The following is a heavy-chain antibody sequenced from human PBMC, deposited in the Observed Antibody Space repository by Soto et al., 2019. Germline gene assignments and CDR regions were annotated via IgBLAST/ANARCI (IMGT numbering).Heavy chain of an antibody. CDR3: ERISASGRGWDV. V-gene: IGHV3-7*01. J-gene: IGHJ6*02. CDR1: GFTFSSYW. Sequence: EVQLVESGGGLVQPGGSLRLSCVDSGFTFSSYWMRWVRQAPVKGLEWVGNIKQDGSEENYADSVKGRFTISRDNAKNAMYQHMNSRRVEDTAVYYCERISASGRGWDVWGQGTTVVVSS. CDR2: IKQDGSEE. D-gene: IGHD6-13*01.